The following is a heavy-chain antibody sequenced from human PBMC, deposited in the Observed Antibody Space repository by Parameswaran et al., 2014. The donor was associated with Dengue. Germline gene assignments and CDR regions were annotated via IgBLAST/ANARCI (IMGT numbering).Heavy chain of an antibody. CDR3: ARDSGTGRGWFDP. D-gene: IGHD1-1*01. J-gene: IGHJ5*02. CDR2: ITAGNGYT. V-gene: IGHV1-3*01. Sequence: WVRQAPGQGLEWMGWITAGNGYTRYSQKFQGRVTITRDTSASTAYMELSSLRSEDTAVYYCARDSGTGRGWFDPWGQGTLVTVSS.